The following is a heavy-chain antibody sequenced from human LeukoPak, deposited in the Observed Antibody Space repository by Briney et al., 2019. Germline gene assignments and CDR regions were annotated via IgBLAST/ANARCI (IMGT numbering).Heavy chain of an antibody. CDR1: GGSISSSSYF. J-gene: IGHJ5*02. D-gene: IGHD2-2*01. Sequence: SETLSLTCTVSGGSISSSSYFWGWIRQPPGKGLEWIGSIYYSGSAYYNPFLKSRVTISVDTSKNQFSLKLSSVTAADTAVYYCARGVVVPAAGGANWFDPWGQGTLVTVSS. CDR2: IYYSGSA. CDR3: ARGVVVPAAGGANWFDP. V-gene: IGHV4-39*07.